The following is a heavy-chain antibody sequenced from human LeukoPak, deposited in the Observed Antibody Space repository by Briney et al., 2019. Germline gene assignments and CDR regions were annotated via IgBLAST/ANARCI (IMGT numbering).Heavy chain of an antibody. V-gene: IGHV3-23*01. CDR1: GFSFSGYA. Sequence: PGASLRLSCAASGFSFSGYAMSWVRQAPGKGLEWVSGIGLSGGGTFYADSVKGRFTISRDNSKNTLYLQMNSLRAEDTAIYYCARKELTTPRIFLDVWGQGTTVAVSS. CDR2: IGLSGGGT. CDR3: ARKELTTPRIFLDV. J-gene: IGHJ6*02. D-gene: IGHD4-11*01.